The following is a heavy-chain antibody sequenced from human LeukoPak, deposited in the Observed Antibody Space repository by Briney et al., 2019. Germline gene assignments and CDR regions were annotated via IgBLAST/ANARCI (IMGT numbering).Heavy chain of an antibody. CDR2: IKQDGSEK. V-gene: IGHV3-7*01. D-gene: IGHD6-13*01. Sequence: GGSLRLSCAASGFTFSSYWKSWVRQAPGKGLEWVANIKQDGSEKYYVDSVKGRFTISRDNAKNSLYLQMNSLRVEDTAVYYCAREYSSSSGDAFDIWGQGTMVTVSS. CDR3: AREYSSSSGDAFDI. J-gene: IGHJ3*02. CDR1: GFTFSSYW.